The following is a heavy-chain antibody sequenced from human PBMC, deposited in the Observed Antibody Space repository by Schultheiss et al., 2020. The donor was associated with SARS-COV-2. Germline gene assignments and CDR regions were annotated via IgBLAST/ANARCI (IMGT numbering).Heavy chain of an antibody. CDR1: GGSFSGYY. CDR3: ARVKKDWGGYFDL. V-gene: IGHV4-34*01. CDR2: INHSGST. Sequence: SQTLSLTCAVYGGSFSGYYWSWIRQPPGKGLEWIGEINHSGSTNYNPSLKSRVTISVDTSKNQFSLKLSSVTAADTAVYFCARVKKDWGGYFDLWGRGTLVTVSS. J-gene: IGHJ2*01. D-gene: IGHD7-27*01.